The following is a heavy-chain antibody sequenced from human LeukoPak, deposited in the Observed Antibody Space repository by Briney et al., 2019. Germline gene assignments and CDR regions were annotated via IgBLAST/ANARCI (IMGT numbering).Heavy chain of an antibody. J-gene: IGHJ6*03. CDR2: IRYDGSNK. V-gene: IGHV3-30*02. D-gene: IGHD4-17*01. CDR1: GFTFSSYG. CDR3: AKDDYDLFYYYYMDV. Sequence: PGGSLRLSCAASGFTFSSYGMHWVRQAPGKGLEWVAFIRYDGSNKYYADSMKGRFTISRDNSKNTLYLQMNSLRAEDTAVYYCAKDDYDLFYYYYMDVWGKGTTVTVSS.